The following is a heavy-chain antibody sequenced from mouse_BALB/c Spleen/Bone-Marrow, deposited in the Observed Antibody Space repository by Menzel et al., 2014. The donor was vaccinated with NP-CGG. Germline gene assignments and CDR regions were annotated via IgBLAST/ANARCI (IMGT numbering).Heavy chain of an antibody. J-gene: IGHJ3*01. CDR1: GYSFTSYW. CDR2: IHPSGSET. CDR3: ARSRGEGY. V-gene: IGHV1-74*04. Sequence: VQLKQSGAELVRPGASVKLSCKASGYSFTSYWMNWVKQRPGQGLEWIGMIHPSGSETRLNQNFKDKATLTVDKSSSTAYMQLSSPTSEDSAVYYCARSRGEGYWGQGTLVTVSA.